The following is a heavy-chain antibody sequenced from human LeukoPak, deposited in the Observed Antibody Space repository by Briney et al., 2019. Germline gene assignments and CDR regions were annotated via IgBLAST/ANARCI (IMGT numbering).Heavy chain of an antibody. Sequence: ASVKVSCKASGYTFSNFGISWVRQAPGQGLEWMGWISGNNDNPNYGQKFQGRLTVTTDSSTSTAYMELRNLGSDDTAVYYCARDGTSTDDYWGQGTLVTVSS. V-gene: IGHV1-18*01. D-gene: IGHD2-2*01. CDR2: ISGNNDNP. J-gene: IGHJ4*02. CDR3: ARDGTSTDDY. CDR1: GYTFSNFG.